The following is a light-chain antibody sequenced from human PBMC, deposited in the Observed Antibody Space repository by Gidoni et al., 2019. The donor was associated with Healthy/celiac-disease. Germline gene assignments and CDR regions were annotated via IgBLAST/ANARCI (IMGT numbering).Light chain of an antibody. J-gene: IGLJ1*01. CDR3: SSYTSSSTYV. Sequence: QSALTQPASVSGSPGQSITISCTGTSSDVGGYNYVSWYQQPPGKAPKLIIYEVSNRPSGVSNRFSGSKSGNTASLTISWLQAEDEADYYCSSYTSSSTYVFGTGTKVTVL. CDR1: SSDVGGYNY. CDR2: EVS. V-gene: IGLV2-14*01.